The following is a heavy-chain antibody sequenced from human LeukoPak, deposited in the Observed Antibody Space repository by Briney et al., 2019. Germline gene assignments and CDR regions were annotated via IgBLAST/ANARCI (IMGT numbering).Heavy chain of an antibody. J-gene: IGHJ4*02. CDR1: GFAFNNYA. V-gene: IGHV3-33*01. CDR3: AREIFDSGRYPDF. D-gene: IGHD3-10*01. CDR2: IWRDGSHK. Sequence: PGRSLRLSCAASGFAFNNYAMHWVRQAPGQGLEWVALIWRDGSHKFYSNSVRGQFTISRDNSKNTVSLQMNNLRPEDTAVYYCAREIFDSGRYPDFWGQGTLVTVSS.